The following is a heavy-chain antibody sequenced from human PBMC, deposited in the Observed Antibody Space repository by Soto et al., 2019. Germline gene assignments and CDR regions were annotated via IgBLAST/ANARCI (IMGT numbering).Heavy chain of an antibody. V-gene: IGHV3-73*01. CDR2: INSKADNYAT. Sequence: GGSLRLSCAASGFTFRNYGMNWVRQAPGKGLEWVGRINSKADNYATIYAAAVKGRFTISRDDSKSTAFLQMNSLKAEDTAVYYCTRHPTYLDMWGHGTMVTVSS. J-gene: IGHJ3*02. CDR1: GFTFRNYG. D-gene: IGHD2-21*01. CDR3: TRHPTYLDM.